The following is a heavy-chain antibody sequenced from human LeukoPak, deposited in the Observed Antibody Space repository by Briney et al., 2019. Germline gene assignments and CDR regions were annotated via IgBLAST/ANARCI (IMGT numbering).Heavy chain of an antibody. J-gene: IGHJ3*02. D-gene: IGHD1-26*01. CDR2: IWYDGSNK. Sequence: GRSLRLSCAASGFTFSSYGMHWVRQAPGKGPEWVAVIWYDGSNKYYADSVKGRFTISRDNSKNTLYLQMYSLRDEDTAVYYCARDLVGATPDAFDIWGQGTMVTVSS. CDR1: GFTFSSYG. V-gene: IGHV3-33*01. CDR3: ARDLVGATPDAFDI.